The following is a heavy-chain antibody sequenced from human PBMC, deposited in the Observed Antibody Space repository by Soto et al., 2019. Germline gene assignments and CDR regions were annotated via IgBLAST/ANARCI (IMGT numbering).Heavy chain of an antibody. CDR1: GYTFTSYG. V-gene: IGHV1-18*01. CDR3: ARDGGKQLWGEGLSAMDV. J-gene: IGHJ6*02. CDR2: ISGDNGQT. Sequence: QVQVVQSGPEVKKPGASVMVSCKASGYTFTSYGISWVRQAPGQGLEWMGWISGDNGQTTYGQKFRGRVTITTDTSTSTAYMELSSLRSDDTGVYYCARDGGKQLWGEGLSAMDVWGQGTTVTFSS. D-gene: IGHD5-18*01.